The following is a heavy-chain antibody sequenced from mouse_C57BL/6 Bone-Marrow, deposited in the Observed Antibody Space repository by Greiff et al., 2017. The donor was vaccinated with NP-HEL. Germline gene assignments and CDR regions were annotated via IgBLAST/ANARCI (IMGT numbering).Heavy chain of an antibody. D-gene: IGHD4-1*01. CDR1: GFTFSDFY. CDR3: ARDACRANWVYYYAMDY. Sequence: EVKVVESGGGLVQSGRSLRLSCATSGFTFSDFYMEWVRQAPGKGLEWIAASRNKANDYTTEYSASVKGRFIVSRDTSQSILYLQMNALRAEDTAIYYCARDACRANWVYYYAMDYWGQGTSVTVSS. J-gene: IGHJ4*01. V-gene: IGHV7-1*01. CDR2: SRNKANDYTT.